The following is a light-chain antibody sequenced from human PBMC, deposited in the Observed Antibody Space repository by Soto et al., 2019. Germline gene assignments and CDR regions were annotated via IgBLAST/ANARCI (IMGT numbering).Light chain of an antibody. CDR3: AAWDDTLSGLV. V-gene: IGLV1-47*01. J-gene: IGLJ2*01. CDR2: RAD. CDR1: NSNIGSNY. Sequence: QSVLTQPPSASGTPGQTVTISCSGRNSNIGSNYVYWYQQLPGTAPRLLMYRADQRPSGVPDRFSGSKSGTSASLAISGLRSEDEADYYCAAWDDTLSGLVFGGGTKLTV.